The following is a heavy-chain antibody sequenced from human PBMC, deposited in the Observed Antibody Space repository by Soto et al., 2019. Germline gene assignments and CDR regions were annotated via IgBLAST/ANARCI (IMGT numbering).Heavy chain of an antibody. D-gene: IGHD3-10*01. CDR3: AGEQRGGHNFDC. CDR1: GFTVTSNY. Sequence: PGGSLRLSCAASGFTVTSNYMSWVRQAPGKGLEWVSVIFSGGTTHYADSVKGRFTISRDNSKNNLYLQMSSLRVDDTAVYYCAGEQRGGHNFDCGGQEPRVTVS. V-gene: IGHV3-53*01. J-gene: IGHJ4*02. CDR2: IFSGGTT.